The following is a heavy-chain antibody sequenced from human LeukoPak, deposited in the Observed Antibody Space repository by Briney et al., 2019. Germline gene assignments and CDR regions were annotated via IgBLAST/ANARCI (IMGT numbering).Heavy chain of an antibody. CDR2: IYYSGST. Sequence: PSETLSLTCTVSGGSISSGGYYWSWIRQHPGKGLEWIGYIYYSGSTYYNPSLKSRVTISVDTSKNQFSLKLSSVTAADTAVYYCARHVVVPAGGWFDPWGQGTLVTASS. D-gene: IGHD2-2*01. V-gene: IGHV4-31*03. CDR1: GGSISSGGYY. J-gene: IGHJ5*02. CDR3: ARHVVVPAGGWFDP.